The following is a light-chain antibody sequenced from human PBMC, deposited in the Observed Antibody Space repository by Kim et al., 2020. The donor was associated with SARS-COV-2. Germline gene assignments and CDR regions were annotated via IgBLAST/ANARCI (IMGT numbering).Light chain of an antibody. Sequence: LYPGERATLSCRASQSVSSSYLAWYQQKPGQAPRLLIYGASSRATGIPDRFSGSGSGTDCTLTISRLEPEDFAVYYCQQYGSSLYTFGQGTKLEI. CDR3: QQYGSSLYT. CDR1: QSVSSSY. CDR2: GAS. J-gene: IGKJ2*01. V-gene: IGKV3-20*01.